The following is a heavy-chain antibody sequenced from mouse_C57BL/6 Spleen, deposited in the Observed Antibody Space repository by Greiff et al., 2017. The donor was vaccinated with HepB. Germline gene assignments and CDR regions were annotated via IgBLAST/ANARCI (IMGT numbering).Heavy chain of an antibody. Sequence: QVQLQQSGAELARPGASVTLSCKASGYTFTSYGISWVKQRTGQGLEWIGEIYPRSGNTYYNGKFKGKATLTANKSSSTAYMELRSLTSEDSAVYFCARIISTVVDPYYFDYWGQGTTLTVSS. CDR2: IYPRSGNT. D-gene: IGHD1-1*01. CDR1: GYTFTSYG. J-gene: IGHJ2*01. V-gene: IGHV1-81*01. CDR3: ARIISTVVDPYYFDY.